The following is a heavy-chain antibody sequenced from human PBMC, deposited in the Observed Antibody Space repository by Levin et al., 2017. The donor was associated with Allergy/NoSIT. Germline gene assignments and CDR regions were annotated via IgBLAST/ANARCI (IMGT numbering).Heavy chain of an antibody. D-gene: IGHD6-13*01. CDR1: GGTFRRFA. CDR2: IIPFFGAT. V-gene: IGHV1-69*06. Sequence: KISCKASGGTFRRFALNWVRQAPGQGLEWMGGIIPFFGATHNAQKFPGRVTITADKSTSTAHMELSSLKSEDTAVYYCASDGPAANSLDVWGPGTTVTVSS. J-gene: IGHJ6*02. CDR3: ASDGPAANSLDV.